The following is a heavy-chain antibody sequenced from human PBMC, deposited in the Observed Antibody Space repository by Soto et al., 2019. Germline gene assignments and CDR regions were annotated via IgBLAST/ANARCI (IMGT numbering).Heavy chain of an antibody. Sequence: QVQLVQSGAEVTKPGSSMKVSCKASGGTFSSYTMSWVRQAPGQGLEWMGGIIPIFGTTTYAHTFQGRVTITADESTSTVYMELSSLRGEDTAVYYCARGALTTLAYYHGMDVCGQGATVTVSS. CDR1: GGTFSSYT. J-gene: IGHJ6*02. D-gene: IGHD4-4*01. CDR2: IIPIFGTT. CDR3: ARGALTTLAYYHGMDV. V-gene: IGHV1-69*01.